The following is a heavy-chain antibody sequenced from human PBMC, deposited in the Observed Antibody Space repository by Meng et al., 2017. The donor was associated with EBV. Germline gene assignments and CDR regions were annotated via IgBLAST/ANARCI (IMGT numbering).Heavy chain of an antibody. CDR1: VYPFTSYG. J-gene: IGHJ5*02. Sequence: QVQLVQSGAEVNTPGASGQVTSQASVYPFTSYGSSWVRQAPGQGLEWMGWISAYNGNTNYAQKLQGRVTMTTDTSTSTAYMELRSLRSDDTAVYYCARETSGYDFNWFDPWGQGTLVTVSS. V-gene: IGHV1-18*01. CDR3: ARETSGYDFNWFDP. D-gene: IGHD5-12*01. CDR2: ISAYNGNT.